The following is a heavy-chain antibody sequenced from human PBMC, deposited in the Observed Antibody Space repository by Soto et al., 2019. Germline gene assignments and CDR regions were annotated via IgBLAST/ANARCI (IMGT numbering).Heavy chain of an antibody. CDR1: GGSISSGGYY. J-gene: IGHJ4*02. D-gene: IGHD6-13*01. CDR3: AREYSSSWRRPNYFDY. CDR2: IYYSGST. Sequence: QVQLQESGPGLVKPSQTLSLTCTVSGGSISSGGYYWSWIRQHPGKGLEWIGYIYYSGSTYYNPSLKSRVTISVDTSKNQFSLKLSSVTAADTAVYYCAREYSSSWRRPNYFDYWGQGTLVTVSS. V-gene: IGHV4-31*03.